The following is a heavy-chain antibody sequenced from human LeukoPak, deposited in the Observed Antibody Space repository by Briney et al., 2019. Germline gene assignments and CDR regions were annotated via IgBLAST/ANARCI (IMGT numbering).Heavy chain of an antibody. CDR3: ASAGDRAFDY. Sequence: PGWSLRLSCAASGFTVSSYSMNWVRQAPGRGLEWVSGITSGSSYISYADSVKGRFTISRDNAKNSLYLQMSSLRAEDTAVYYCASAGDRAFDYWGQGTLVTVSS. V-gene: IGHV3-21*01. D-gene: IGHD2-21*01. CDR2: ITSGSSYI. CDR1: GFTVSSYS. J-gene: IGHJ4*02.